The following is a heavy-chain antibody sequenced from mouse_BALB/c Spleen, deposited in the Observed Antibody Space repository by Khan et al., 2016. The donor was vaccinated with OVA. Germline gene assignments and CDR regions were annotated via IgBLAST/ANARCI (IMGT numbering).Heavy chain of an antibody. CDR2: INSGGYYT. Sequence: EVELVESGGDLMKPGGSLKVSCAASGFTFSTYGMSWVRQTPDKRLERVATINSGGYYTYFPDSMQGRFTISRNNAKNTLYLQMSSLKSEDTAMYYCASHLTGSFAYWGQGTLVTVSA. CDR3: ASHLTGSFAY. V-gene: IGHV5-6*01. D-gene: IGHD4-1*01. J-gene: IGHJ3*01. CDR1: GFTFSTYG.